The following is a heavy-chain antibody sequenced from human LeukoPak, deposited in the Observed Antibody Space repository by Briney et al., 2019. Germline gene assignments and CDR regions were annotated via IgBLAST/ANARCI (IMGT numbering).Heavy chain of an antibody. V-gene: IGHV1-24*01. CDR3: ATEGKMVRGVYTDY. Sequence: ASVKVSCKVSGYTLTELSMHWVRQAPGKGLERMGRFDPEDGETIYAQKFQGRVTMTADTSTDTVYMELSSLRSEDTAVYYCATEGKMVRGVYTDYWGHGTLVTVSS. CDR2: FDPEDGET. D-gene: IGHD3-10*01. CDR1: GYTLTELS. J-gene: IGHJ4*01.